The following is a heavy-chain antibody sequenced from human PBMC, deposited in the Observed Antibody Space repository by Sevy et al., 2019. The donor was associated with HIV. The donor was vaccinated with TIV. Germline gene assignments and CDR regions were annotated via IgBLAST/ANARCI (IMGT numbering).Heavy chain of an antibody. V-gene: IGHV3-21*01. D-gene: IGHD3-22*01. CDR1: GFTFSSYS. CDR2: ISSSSSYI. Sequence: GGSLRLSCAASGFTFSSYSMNWVRQAPGKGLEWVSSISSSSSYIYYADSVKGRFTISRDNAKNSLYLQMNSLRAEDTAMYYCARYTMIDYAFDIWGQGTMVTVSS. J-gene: IGHJ3*02. CDR3: ARYTMIDYAFDI.